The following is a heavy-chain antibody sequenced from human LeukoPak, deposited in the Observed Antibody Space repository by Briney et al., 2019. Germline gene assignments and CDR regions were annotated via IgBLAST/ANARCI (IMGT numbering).Heavy chain of an antibody. CDR1: GFTVSSNY. CDR2: IYSGGGT. Sequence: GGSLRLSCAASGFTVSSNYMSWVRQAPGKGLEWVSVIYSGGGTYYADSVKGRFTISRHNSKNTLYLQMGSLKPEDTAVYYCARDSSSWFGAFDYWGQGTLVTVSS. V-gene: IGHV3-53*04. J-gene: IGHJ4*02. D-gene: IGHD6-13*01. CDR3: ARDSSSWFGAFDY.